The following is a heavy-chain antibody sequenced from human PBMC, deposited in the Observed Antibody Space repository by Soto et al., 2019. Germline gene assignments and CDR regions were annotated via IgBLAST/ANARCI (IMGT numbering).Heavy chain of an antibody. Sequence: SETLSLTCTVSGGSISSSSYYWGWIRQPPGKGLEWIGSIYYSGSTYYNPSLKGRVTISVDTSKNQFSLKLSSVTAADTAVYYCARLRLYYYGSGSFSNFDYWGQGTLVTVSS. CDR2: IYYSGST. CDR1: GGSISSSSYY. J-gene: IGHJ4*02. D-gene: IGHD3-10*01. CDR3: ARLRLYYYGSGSFSNFDY. V-gene: IGHV4-39*01.